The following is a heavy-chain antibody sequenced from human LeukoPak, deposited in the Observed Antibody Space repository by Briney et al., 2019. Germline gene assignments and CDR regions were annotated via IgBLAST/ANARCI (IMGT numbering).Heavy chain of an antibody. CDR1: GFTFSSYW. CDR3: ARDLESYYYFYMDV. CDR2: IKQDGSEK. V-gene: IGHV3-7*01. Sequence: GGSLRLSCAASGFTFSSYWMSWVRQAPGKGLELVANIKQDGSEKYYVDSVKGRFTISRDNAKNSPYLQMNSLRAEDTAVYYCARDLESYYYFYMDVWGKGTTVTVSS. J-gene: IGHJ6*03.